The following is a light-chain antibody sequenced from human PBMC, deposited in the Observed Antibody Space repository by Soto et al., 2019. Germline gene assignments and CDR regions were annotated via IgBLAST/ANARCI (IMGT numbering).Light chain of an antibody. CDR1: SSDVGSYNL. Sequence: QSALTQPASVSGSPGQSITISCTGTSSDVGSYNLVSWYQQHPGKAPKLMIYEGSKWPSGVSNRFSGSKSGNTASLTISGLQAEDEADYYCCSYAGSSTWVFGVGTKLTVL. J-gene: IGLJ3*02. V-gene: IGLV2-23*01. CDR3: CSYAGSSTWV. CDR2: EGS.